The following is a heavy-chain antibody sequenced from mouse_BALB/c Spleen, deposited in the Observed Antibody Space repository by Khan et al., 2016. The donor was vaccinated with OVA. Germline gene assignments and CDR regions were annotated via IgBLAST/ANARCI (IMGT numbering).Heavy chain of an antibody. Sequence: QVQLPQSVPELVNPGASLKVSCKASGYTFTDSIIGWVKQSTRQGLEWIGDIFPGSGTPYYNEKFKDKATLTADKSSNTAYMQLSSLTSEDSAVYFCARGGYSVFAYWGQGTLVTVSA. CDR1: GYTFTDSI. D-gene: IGHD1-1*01. CDR2: IFPGSGTP. J-gene: IGHJ3*01. V-gene: IGHV1-77*01. CDR3: ARGGYSVFAY.